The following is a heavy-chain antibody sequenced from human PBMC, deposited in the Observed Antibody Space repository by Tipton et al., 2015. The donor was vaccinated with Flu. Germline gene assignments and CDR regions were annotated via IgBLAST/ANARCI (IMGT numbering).Heavy chain of an antibody. J-gene: IGHJ5*02. Sequence: TLSLPCSLSGGSISDYYHTWIRQPPGKGLEWIGSIFYTGNTDYSPSLKSRVTMSLDTSKNQFSLELTSMTAADTAVYYCARVNRSWLVPWGPGTLVTVSS. CDR3: ARVNRSWLVP. CDR1: GGSISDYY. CDR2: IFYTGNT. D-gene: IGHD2/OR15-2a*01. V-gene: IGHV4-59*13.